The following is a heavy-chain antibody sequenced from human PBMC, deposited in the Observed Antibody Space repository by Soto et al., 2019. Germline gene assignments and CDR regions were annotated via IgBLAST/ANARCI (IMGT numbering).Heavy chain of an antibody. CDR3: ARGPNWGYRFDS. V-gene: IGHV1-69*06. CDR1: GGTFTGHA. Sequence: QVQLVQSGAEVKKPGSSVKVSCEASGGTFTGHAISWVRQAPGQGPEWMGGLIPLFGTSQHAQNYQGRLTITADKSTSTPYMELTRLRFEDTAIYYCARGPNWGYRFDSWGQGTLVTVSS. D-gene: IGHD7-27*01. J-gene: IGHJ4*02. CDR2: LIPLFGTS.